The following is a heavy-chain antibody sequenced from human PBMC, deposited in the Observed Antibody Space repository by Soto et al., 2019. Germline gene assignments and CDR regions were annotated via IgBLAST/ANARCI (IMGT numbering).Heavy chain of an antibody. J-gene: IGHJ4*02. CDR2: INADTGNT. Sequence: QVQLVQSGAEVKKPGASVTVSCKASGYTFTSFAIHWVRQAPGQRPEWMGWINADTGNTTYSQRFQGRVTFARDTSANTAYMQVSSVRSEDTAVYFCAREVVSGYDLGYWGQGTLVTVSS. V-gene: IGHV1-3*01. D-gene: IGHD5-12*01. CDR3: AREVVSGYDLGY. CDR1: GYTFTSFA.